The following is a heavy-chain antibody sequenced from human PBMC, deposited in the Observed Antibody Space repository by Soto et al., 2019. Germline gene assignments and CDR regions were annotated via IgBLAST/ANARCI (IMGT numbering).Heavy chain of an antibody. D-gene: IGHD2-8*01. CDR2: INPNSGGT. CDR3: AREVTDYCTNGVCYPNYYYYGMDV. V-gene: IGHV1-2*04. Sequence: ASVKVSCKASGYTFTGYYMRWVRQAPGQGLEWMGWINPNSGGTNYAQKFQGWVTMTRDTSISTAYMELSRLRSDDTAVYYCAREVTDYCTNGVCYPNYYYYGMDVWGQGTTVTVSS. J-gene: IGHJ6*02. CDR1: GYTFTGYY.